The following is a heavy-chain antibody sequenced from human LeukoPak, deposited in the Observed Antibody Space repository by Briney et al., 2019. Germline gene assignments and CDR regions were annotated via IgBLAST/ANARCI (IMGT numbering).Heavy chain of an antibody. CDR3: TRDNYYDNGDYYNNWFDP. V-gene: IGHV4-61*02. CDR1: GGSISGDTYY. J-gene: IGHJ5*02. Sequence: PSQTLSLTCTVSGGSISGDTYYWSWIRQPAGKGLEWIGRIYTSGNTNYNPSLKGRVTISVDTSKNQFSLKLSSVTAADTAVYYCTRDNYYDNGDYYNNWFDPWGQGTLVTVSS. D-gene: IGHD3-22*01. CDR2: IYTSGNT.